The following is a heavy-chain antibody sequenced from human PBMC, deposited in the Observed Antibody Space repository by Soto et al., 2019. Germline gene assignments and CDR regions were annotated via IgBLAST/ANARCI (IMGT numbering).Heavy chain of an antibody. Sequence: GGSLRLSCAASGFTFSSYTIHWVRQAPGKGLEWVAVISYDGSNKYYADSVKGRFTISRDNSKNTLYLQMNSLRAEDTAVYYCARDGNYYGSGRYYYYYGVDVWGQGTTVAVSS. CDR3: ARDGNYYGSGRYYYYYGVDV. V-gene: IGHV3-30-3*01. CDR2: ISYDGSNK. D-gene: IGHD3-10*01. CDR1: GFTFSSYT. J-gene: IGHJ6*02.